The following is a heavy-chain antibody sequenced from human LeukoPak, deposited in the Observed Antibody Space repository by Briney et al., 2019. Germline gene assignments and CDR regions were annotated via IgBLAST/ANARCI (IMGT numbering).Heavy chain of an antibody. V-gene: IGHV3-21*01. Sequence: GGSLRLSCAASGFTFSSYSMNWVRQAPGKGLEWVPSISSSSSYIYYADSVKGRFTISRDNAKNSLYLQMNSLRAEDTAVYYCARGLYYGSGSYYNVPYYYGMDVWGQGTTVTVSS. D-gene: IGHD3-10*01. CDR1: GFTFSSYS. CDR2: ISSSSSYI. J-gene: IGHJ6*02. CDR3: ARGLYYGSGSYYNVPYYYGMDV.